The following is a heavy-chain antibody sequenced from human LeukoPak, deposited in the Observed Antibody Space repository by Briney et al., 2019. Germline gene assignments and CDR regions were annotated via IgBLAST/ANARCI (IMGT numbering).Heavy chain of an antibody. CDR2: ISSSGNTI. J-gene: IGHJ4*02. Sequence: PGGSLRLSCAASEFTFSEYEMNWVRQAPGKGLKWVSYISSSGNTIYYADSVKGRFTISRDNAKNSLYLQMNSLRVEDTAVYYCAREGQQLIPLVDYWGQGTLVTVSS. CDR1: EFTFSEYE. CDR3: AREGQQLIPLVDY. D-gene: IGHD6-13*01. V-gene: IGHV3-48*03.